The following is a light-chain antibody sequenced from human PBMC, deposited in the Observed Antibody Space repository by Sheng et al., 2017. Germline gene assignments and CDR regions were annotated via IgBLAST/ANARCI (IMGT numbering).Light chain of an antibody. Sequence: DIQMTQSPSSLSASVGDRVTITCRASESIDRFLHWYQQNQGKPLRSDLSCVEFAQWGPIKVSGSGSGTDFTLTISALQREDSAIYYCQQSSSVPHKSFGQGTKVEIK. CDR3: QQSSSVPHKS. V-gene: IGKV1-39*01. CDR2: CV. J-gene: IGKJ2*03. CDR1: ESIDRF.